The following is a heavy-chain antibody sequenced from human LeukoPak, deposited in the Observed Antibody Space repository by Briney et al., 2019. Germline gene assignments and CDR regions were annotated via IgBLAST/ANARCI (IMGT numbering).Heavy chain of an antibody. D-gene: IGHD4-17*01. CDR2: IGGSSSSL. CDR1: GFTFSIYS. V-gene: IGHV3-21*01. CDR3: AKEAGQDYGALDAFDV. Sequence: GGSLRLSCAASGFTFSIYSMNWARQAPGKGLEWVSSIGGSSSSLYYAESVKGRFTISRDNARNSLYLQMNSLRAEDTAVYYCAKEAGQDYGALDAFDVWGQGTMVAVSS. J-gene: IGHJ3*01.